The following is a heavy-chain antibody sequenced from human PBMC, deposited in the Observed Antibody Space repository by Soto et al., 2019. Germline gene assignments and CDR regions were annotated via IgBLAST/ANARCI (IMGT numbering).Heavy chain of an antibody. V-gene: IGHV3-23*01. CDR2: ITGSGGST. D-gene: IGHD6-19*01. CDR1: GFTFSGYA. CDR3: AKRISGWYEIDY. Sequence: PGGSLRLSCVASGFTFSGYAMTWVRQAPGKGLEWVSAITGSGGSTYYADSAKGRFTISRDNSKNTLYLQMNSPRAEDTAVYYCAKRISGWYEIDYWGQGTLVTVSS. J-gene: IGHJ4*02.